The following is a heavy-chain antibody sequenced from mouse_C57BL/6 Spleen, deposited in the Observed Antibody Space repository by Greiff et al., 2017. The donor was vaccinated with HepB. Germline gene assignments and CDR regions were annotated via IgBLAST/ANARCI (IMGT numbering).Heavy chain of an antibody. CDR2: INPSTGGT. J-gene: IGHJ4*01. D-gene: IGHD2-1*01. Sequence: DVQLQESGPELVKPGASVKISCKASGYSFTGYYMNWVKQSPEKSLEWIGEINPSTGGTTYNQKFKAKATLTVDKSSSTAYMQLKSLTSEDSAVYYCARRYGNYYYAMDYWGQGTSVTVSS. CDR1: GYSFTGYY. V-gene: IGHV1-42*01. CDR3: ARRYGNYYYAMDY.